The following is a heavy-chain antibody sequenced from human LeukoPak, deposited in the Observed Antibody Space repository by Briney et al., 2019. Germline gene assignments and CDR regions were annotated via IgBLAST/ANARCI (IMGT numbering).Heavy chain of an antibody. Sequence: PGGSLRLSCAASGFTFSSFWMSWVRQAPGKGLEWVANIKQDGSEKNYVDSVKGRFTISRDNAKNSLHLQMNSLRVEDTAVCYCARNYNDNPNWGDAFDLWGQGTMVTVSS. J-gene: IGHJ3*01. CDR1: GFTFSSFW. V-gene: IGHV3-7*01. D-gene: IGHD3-22*01. CDR2: IKQDGSEK. CDR3: ARNYNDNPNWGDAFDL.